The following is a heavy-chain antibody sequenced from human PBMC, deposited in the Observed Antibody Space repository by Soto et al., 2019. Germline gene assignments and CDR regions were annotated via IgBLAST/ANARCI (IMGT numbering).Heavy chain of an antibody. CDR3: ARGDVFDL. Sequence: QVQLQESGPGRVKPSETVSLICTVAGDSISGYDWSWVRQPAGKGLEWIGRIYSSGNANYNPSLKRRVGMSVAMSKNQFPLKVTSVTSADTAMYYGARGDVFDLWGQGTKVTVSS. V-gene: IGHV4-4*07. J-gene: IGHJ3*01. CDR1: GDSISGYD. CDR2: IYSSGNA.